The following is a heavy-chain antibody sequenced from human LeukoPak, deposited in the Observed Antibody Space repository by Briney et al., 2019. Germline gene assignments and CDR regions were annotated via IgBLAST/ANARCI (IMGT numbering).Heavy chain of an antibody. Sequence: SETLSLTCTFSGGSISSYYWSWIRQPAGKGLEWIGRIQTSGSTNYNPSLKSRVTMSVDTSKNQVSLKLSSVTAADTAVYYCARGNAVTTNPYYYYMDVWGKGTTVTVSS. V-gene: IGHV4-4*07. J-gene: IGHJ6*03. CDR3: ARGNAVTTNPYYYYMDV. CDR2: IQTSGST. D-gene: IGHD4-17*01. CDR1: GGSISSYY.